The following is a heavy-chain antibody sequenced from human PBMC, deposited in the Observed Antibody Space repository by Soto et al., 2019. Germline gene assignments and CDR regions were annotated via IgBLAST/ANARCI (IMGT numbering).Heavy chain of an antibody. D-gene: IGHD3-3*01. V-gene: IGHV1-69*12. J-gene: IGHJ4*02. CDR1: GGTFSSYA. Sequence: QVQLVQSGAEVKKPGSSVKVSCKASGGTFSSYAISWVRQAPGQGLEWMGGIIPIFGTANYAQKFQGRVTITADASTSAAYMELSSLRSEDTAVYYCARVRVRFLEWLGSEGWGQGTLVTVSS. CDR3: ARVRVRFLEWLGSEG. CDR2: IIPIFGTA.